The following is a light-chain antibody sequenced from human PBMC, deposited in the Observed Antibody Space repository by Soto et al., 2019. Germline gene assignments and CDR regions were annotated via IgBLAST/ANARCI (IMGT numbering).Light chain of an antibody. CDR2: GAS. V-gene: IGKV3-20*01. CDR3: QQCGSSRRT. Sequence: EIVLTQSPGTLSLSPGERATLSCRASQSVASDCLAWYRQRPGQPPRLLIYGASTRATGTPDRISGSGSGTDFTLTISRLEPEDFAVYYCQQCGSSRRTFGQGTRVEIK. J-gene: IGKJ1*01. CDR1: QSVASDC.